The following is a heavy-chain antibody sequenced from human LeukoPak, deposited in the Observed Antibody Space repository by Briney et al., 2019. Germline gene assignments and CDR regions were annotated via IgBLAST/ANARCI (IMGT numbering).Heavy chain of an antibody. CDR2: ISTGGSTI. J-gene: IGHJ6*02. CDR3: ARESYGDNYYYYGLDV. D-gene: IGHD4-17*01. Sequence: GGSLRLSCAASGFTFSNYDMNWVRQAPGKGLEWVSYISTGGSTIYYADSVKGRFTISRDNAKNSLYLQMNSLRAEDTAVYYCARESYGDNYYYYGLDVWGRGTTVTVSS. V-gene: IGHV3-48*03. CDR1: GFTFSNYD.